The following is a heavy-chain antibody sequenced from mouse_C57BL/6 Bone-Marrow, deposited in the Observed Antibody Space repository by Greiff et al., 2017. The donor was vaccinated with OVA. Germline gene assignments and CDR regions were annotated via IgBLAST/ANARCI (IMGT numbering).Heavy chain of an antibody. CDR3: ARWPYYYGSSYISY. V-gene: IGHV1-55*01. CDR1: GYTFTSYW. Sequence: QVQLQQPGAELVKPGASVKMSCKASGYTFTSYWITWVKQRPGQGLEWIGDIYPGSGSTNYNEKFKSKATLTVDTSSSTAYMQLSSLTSEYSAVYCCARWPYYYGSSYISYWGQGTTLTVSS. J-gene: IGHJ2*01. CDR2: IYPGSGST. D-gene: IGHD1-1*01.